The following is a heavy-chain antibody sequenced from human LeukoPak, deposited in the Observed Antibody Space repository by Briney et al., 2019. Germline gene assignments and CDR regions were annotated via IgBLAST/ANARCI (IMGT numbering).Heavy chain of an antibody. CDR3: ARERESLGYCSGGSCYGPFDS. D-gene: IGHD2-15*01. J-gene: IGHJ4*02. CDR1: GGTFSSYA. CDR2: IIPIFGTT. V-gene: IGHV1-69*13. Sequence: ASVKVSCKASGGTFSSYAISWVRQAPGQGLDWMGGIIPIFGTTNYAQKFQGRVTITADESTSTAYMELSSLRSEDTAVYYWARERESLGYCSGGSCYGPFDSWGQGTLVTVSS.